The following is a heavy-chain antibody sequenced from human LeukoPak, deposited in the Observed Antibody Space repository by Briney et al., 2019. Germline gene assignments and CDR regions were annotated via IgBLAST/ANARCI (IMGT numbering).Heavy chain of an antibody. V-gene: IGHV3-64*01. J-gene: IGHJ1*01. Sequence: GGSLRLSCAASGFTFSSYAMHWVRQAPGKGVEYVSAISSNGGSTYYANSVKGRFTISRDNSKNTLYLQMGSLRAEDMAVYYCARGYYDSSGYYYVGYFQHWGQGTLVTVSS. CDR3: ARGYYDSSGYYYVGYFQH. CDR1: GFTFSSYA. CDR2: ISSNGGST. D-gene: IGHD3-22*01.